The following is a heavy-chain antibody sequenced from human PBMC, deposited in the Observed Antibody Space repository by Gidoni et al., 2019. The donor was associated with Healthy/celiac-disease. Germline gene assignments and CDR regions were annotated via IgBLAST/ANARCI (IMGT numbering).Heavy chain of an antibody. CDR3: ARADRSVVTTMAANWFDP. V-gene: IGHV4-34*01. Sequence: QVQLPQWGAGLLNPSETLSLTCAVYGGSFSFYYWSWIRQPPGKGLEWIGEINHNGSSNYNPSLKSRVTISVDTSKNQFSLKLSSVTAADTAVYYCARADRSVVTTMAANWFDPWGQGTLVTVSS. J-gene: IGHJ5*02. CDR2: INHNGSS. CDR1: GGSFSFYY. D-gene: IGHD5-12*01.